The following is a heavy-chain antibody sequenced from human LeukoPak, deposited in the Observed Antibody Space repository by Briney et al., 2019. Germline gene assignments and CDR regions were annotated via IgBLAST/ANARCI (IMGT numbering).Heavy chain of an antibody. CDR3: AKVGTRMVTIIAPYYMDV. CDR1: GFTFSSYS. J-gene: IGHJ6*03. D-gene: IGHD5-24*01. V-gene: IGHV3-21*01. CDR2: ISSSGRSYI. Sequence: PGGSLRLSCAASGFTFSSYSMNWVRQAPGKGLEWVSSISSSGRSYIYYADSVKGRFTISRDNAKNSLYLQMNSLRAEDTAMYYCAKVGTRMVTIIAPYYMDVWGKGTTVTVSS.